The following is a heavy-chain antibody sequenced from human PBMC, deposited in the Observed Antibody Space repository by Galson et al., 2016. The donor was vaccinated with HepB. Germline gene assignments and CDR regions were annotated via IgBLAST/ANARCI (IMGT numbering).Heavy chain of an antibody. J-gene: IGHJ4*02. D-gene: IGHD2-2*01. V-gene: IGHV3-53*01. CDR2: IYSGGGT. Sequence: SLRLSCAASGFTVSGNYLTWVRQAPGRAPECVSIIYSGGGTYYADSVKGRFTISSDSSKNTMYLQMNSLRVEDTAVYYCARALWGQSCSSTSCVTGGLDYWGPGTLVTVSS. CDR3: ARALWGQSCSSTSCVTGGLDY. CDR1: GFTVSGNY.